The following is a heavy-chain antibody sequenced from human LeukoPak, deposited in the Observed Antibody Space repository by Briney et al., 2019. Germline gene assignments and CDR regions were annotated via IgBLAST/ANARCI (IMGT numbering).Heavy chain of an antibody. V-gene: IGHV1-18*01. CDR3: ARMARVAAALGADY. CDR2: ISAYNGNT. CDR1: GYTFTSYG. D-gene: IGHD6-13*01. J-gene: IGHJ4*02. Sequence: GASVKVSCKASGYTFTSYGISWVRQAPGQGLEWMGWISAYNGNTNYAQKLQGRVTMTTDTSTSTAYMELRSLRSDDTAAYYCARMARVAAALGADYWGQGTLVTVSS.